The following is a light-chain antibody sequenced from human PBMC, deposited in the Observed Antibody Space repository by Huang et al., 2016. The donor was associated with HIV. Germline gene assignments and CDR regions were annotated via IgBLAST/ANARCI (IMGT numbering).Light chain of an antibody. CDR1: QGSMSY. Sequence: DIQMTQSPSSLSASVGDSVTISCRESQGSMSYVSWYQQRPGRAPRILISAASRLQGGVASRFSGTGSGTEFTLTISSLQPEDFATYYCQQSYNIPYTFGQGTKLEIK. CDR3: QQSYNIPYT. CDR2: AAS. V-gene: IGKV1-39*01. J-gene: IGKJ2*01.